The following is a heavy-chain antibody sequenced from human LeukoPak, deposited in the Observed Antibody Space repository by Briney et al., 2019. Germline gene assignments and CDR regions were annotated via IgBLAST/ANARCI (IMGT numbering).Heavy chain of an antibody. CDR1: VYTFTSYA. D-gene: IGHD2-8*01. J-gene: IGHJ5*02. CDR3: ARQGEGDIVLMA. V-gene: IGHV1-3*01. CDR2: INAGNGNT. Sequence: ASVKVSCKASVYTFTSYAMHWVRQAPGQRLEWMGWINAGNGNTKYSQKFQGRVTITRDTSASTAYMELSSLRSEDTAVYYCARQGEGDIVLMAWGQGTLVTVSS.